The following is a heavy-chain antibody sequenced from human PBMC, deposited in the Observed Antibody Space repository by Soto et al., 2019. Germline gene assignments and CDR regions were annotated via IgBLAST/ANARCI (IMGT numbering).Heavy chain of an antibody. D-gene: IGHD6-13*01. CDR3: ARVRGRAAAGTGPYFFDY. J-gene: IGHJ4*02. V-gene: IGHV3-30-3*01. CDR1: GFTFTNYA. Sequence: GGSLRLSCEASGFTFTNYALHWVRQAPGRGLEWVAVISYDASSKYYADSVKGRFTISRDTSENTLYLQMNTLRTDDTAVYYCARVRGRAAAGTGPYFFDYWGQGTLVTVSS. CDR2: ISYDASSK.